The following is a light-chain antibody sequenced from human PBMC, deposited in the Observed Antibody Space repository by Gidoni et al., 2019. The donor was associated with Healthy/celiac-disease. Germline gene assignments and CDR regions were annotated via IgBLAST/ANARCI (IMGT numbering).Light chain of an antibody. J-gene: IGKJ4*01. CDR3: QQRSNWPPFT. CDR2: DAS. CDR1: QSVSSY. V-gene: IGKV3-11*01. Sequence: ELVLTQSPATLSLSPGERATLSCRASQSVSSYLAWYQQKPGQAPRLLIYDASNRATGIPARFSGSGSGTDFTLTISSLEPEDFAVYYCQQRSNWPPFTFGGXTKVEIK.